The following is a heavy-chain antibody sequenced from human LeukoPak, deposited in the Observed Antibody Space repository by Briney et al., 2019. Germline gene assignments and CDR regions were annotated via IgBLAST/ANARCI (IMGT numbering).Heavy chain of an antibody. V-gene: IGHV3-11*04. Sequence: GGSLRLSCAASGFTFSDYYMSWIPQSPGKALEWLSYISSSGSTIFYADSVKGRFTISRDNAKNSLYLQMNSLRAEDTAVYYCASTVPLDAFDIWGQGTTVTVSS. CDR2: ISSSGSTI. J-gene: IGHJ3*02. CDR3: ASTVPLDAFDI. CDR1: GFTFSDYY. D-gene: IGHD4-17*01.